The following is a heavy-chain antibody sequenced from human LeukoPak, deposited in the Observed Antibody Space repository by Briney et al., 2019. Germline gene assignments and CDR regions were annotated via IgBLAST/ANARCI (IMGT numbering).Heavy chain of an antibody. D-gene: IGHD2-2*01. J-gene: IGHJ3*02. Sequence: ASVKVSCKASGYTFTGYYMHWVRQAPGQGLEWMGWINPNSGGTNYAQKFQGRVTMTRDTSISTAYMELSRLRSDDTAVYYCASSSYCSSTSCRLLDAFDIWGQGTMVTVSS. V-gene: IGHV1-2*02. CDR2: INPNSGGT. CDR3: ASSSYCSSTSCRLLDAFDI. CDR1: GYTFTGYY.